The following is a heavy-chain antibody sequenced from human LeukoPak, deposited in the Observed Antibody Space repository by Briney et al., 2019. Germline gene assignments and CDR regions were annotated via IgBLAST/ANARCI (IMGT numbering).Heavy chain of an antibody. CDR2: IYTSGST. V-gene: IGHV4-61*02. Sequence: SQTLSLTCTVSGGSISSGAYYYNWIRQPAGKGLEWIGRIYTSGSTNYNPSLKSRVTISVDTSKNQFSLKLSSVTAADTAVYYCAREQPYGGYAPNYFDYWGQGTLVTVSS. J-gene: IGHJ4*02. CDR1: GGSISSGAYY. CDR3: AREQPYGGYAPNYFDY. D-gene: IGHD5-12*01.